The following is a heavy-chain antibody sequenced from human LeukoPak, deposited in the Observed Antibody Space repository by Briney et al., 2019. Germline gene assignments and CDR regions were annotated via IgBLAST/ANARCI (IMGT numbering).Heavy chain of an antibody. CDR2: IIPILGIA. J-gene: IGHJ4*02. V-gene: IGHV1-69*04. CDR3: ATDLQGPSYYFDY. Sequence: SVKVSCKASGGTFSSYAISWVRQAPGQGLEWMGRIIPILGIANYAQKFQGRVTITADKSTSTAYMELSSLRSEDTAVYYCATDLQGPSYYFDYWGQGTLVTVSS. CDR1: GGTFSSYA.